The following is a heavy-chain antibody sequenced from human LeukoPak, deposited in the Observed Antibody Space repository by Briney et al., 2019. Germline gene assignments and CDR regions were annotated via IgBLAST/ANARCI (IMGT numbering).Heavy chain of an antibody. D-gene: IGHD6-13*01. V-gene: IGHV3-21*01. CDR3: ARMYSSSWYNAFDI. Sequence: GGSLRLSCAASGFTFSSYSMNWVRQAPGKGLEWVSSISSSSSYIYYADSVKGRFTISRDNAKNSLYLQMNSLRAEDTAVYYCARMYSSSWYNAFDIRGQGTMVTVSS. CDR1: GFTFSSYS. J-gene: IGHJ3*02. CDR2: ISSSSSYI.